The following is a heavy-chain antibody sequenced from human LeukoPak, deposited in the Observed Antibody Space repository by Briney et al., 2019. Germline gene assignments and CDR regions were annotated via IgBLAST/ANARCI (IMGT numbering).Heavy chain of an antibody. Sequence: GASVKVSCKASGYTFTSYDINWVRQATGQGREWMGWKNPNSGRTGFAQKFQGRLTMTTDTSISTAYMELSSLTSEDTAVYYCARGPVSTHGMDVWGQGTTVTVSS. CDR3: ARGPVSTHGMDV. CDR2: KNPNSGRT. V-gene: IGHV1-8*01. CDR1: GYTFTSYD. D-gene: IGHD2-2*01. J-gene: IGHJ6*02.